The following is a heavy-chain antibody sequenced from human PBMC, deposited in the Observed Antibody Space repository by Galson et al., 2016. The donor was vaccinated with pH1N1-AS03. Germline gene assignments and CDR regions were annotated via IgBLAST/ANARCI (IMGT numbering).Heavy chain of an antibody. Sequence: SLRLPCAASGFTFHDYTMHWVRQVPGKGLEWVSLFSWDGVTTFYADSVKGRFAISRDNSQNSLYLQMNSLRIEDTAFYYCAKERNRIIDSWGQGTLVTVSS. CDR3: AKERNRIIDS. CDR1: GFTFHDYT. J-gene: IGHJ4*02. V-gene: IGHV3-43*01. D-gene: IGHD2-15*01. CDR2: FSWDGVTT.